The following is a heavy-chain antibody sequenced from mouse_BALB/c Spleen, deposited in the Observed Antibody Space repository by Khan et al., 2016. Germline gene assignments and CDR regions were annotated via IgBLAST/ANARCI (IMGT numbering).Heavy chain of an antibody. V-gene: IGHV3-8*02. J-gene: IGHJ4*01. CDR3: ARYYCISYVRGMDY. CDR1: GDSITSGY. Sequence: EVQLQESGPSLVKPSQTLSLTCSVTGDSITSGYWNWIRKFPGNKLEYMGYISYSGGTYNNPSIKSRISITRDTSKNQYYLQLNSVTTEDTGTYYCARYYCISYVRGMDYWGQGLSVTVSS. CDR2: ISYSGGT. D-gene: IGHD2-12*01.